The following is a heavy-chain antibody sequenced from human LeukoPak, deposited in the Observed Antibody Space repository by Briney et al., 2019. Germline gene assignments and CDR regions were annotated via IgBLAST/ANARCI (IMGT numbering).Heavy chain of an antibody. CDR2: IKQDESEK. V-gene: IGHV3-7*03. CDR3: ARDRYPGYFDY. J-gene: IGHJ4*02. Sequence: GGSLRLSYAVSGFTFRNYWMSWVRQAPGKGLEWVANIKQDESEKYYVDSVKGRFTISRDNAKNSLYLQLNSLRAEDTAVYYCARDRYPGYFDYWGQGTLVTVSS. CDR1: GFTFRNYW. D-gene: IGHD1-1*01.